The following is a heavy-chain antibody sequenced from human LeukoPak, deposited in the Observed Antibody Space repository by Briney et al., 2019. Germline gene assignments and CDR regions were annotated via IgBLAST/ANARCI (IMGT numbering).Heavy chain of an antibody. V-gene: IGHV3-23*01. CDR3: AKDLGLSVGSTPFDY. CDR2: IYGSGVST. J-gene: IGHJ4*02. Sequence: GGXXXXSCAASGFTFSTYTXSWVRQAPGXXXEXVSSIYGSGVSTFYADSVQGRFTISRDNFQNTLSLQMNSLRADDTAVYYCAKDLGLSVGSTPFDYWGQGTLVTVSS. D-gene: IGHD1-26*01. CDR1: GFTFSTYT.